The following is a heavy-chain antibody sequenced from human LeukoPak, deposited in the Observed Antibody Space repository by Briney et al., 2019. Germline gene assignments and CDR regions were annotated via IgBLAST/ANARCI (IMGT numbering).Heavy chain of an antibody. CDR3: AREGGMFSSSWIDY. Sequence: SETLSLTCTVSGGSISSYYWSWIRQPAGKGLEWIGRIYTSGSTNYNPSPKSRVTMSVDTSKNQFSLKLSSVTAADTAVYYCAREGGMFSSSWIDYWGQGTLVTVSS. J-gene: IGHJ4*02. CDR2: IYTSGST. V-gene: IGHV4-4*07. CDR1: GGSISSYY. D-gene: IGHD6-13*01.